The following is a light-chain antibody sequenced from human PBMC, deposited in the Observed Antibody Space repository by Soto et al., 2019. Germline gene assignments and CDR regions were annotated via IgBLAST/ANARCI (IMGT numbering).Light chain of an antibody. J-gene: IGKJ4*01. V-gene: IGKV3-15*01. CDR2: FAS. CDR1: QTVYNN. CDR3: QQYTAWPLT. Sequence: IVMTQSPATLSVSPGEKVTLSCRASQTVYNNLAWYQQKPGQAPRLLVYFASTRATGIPARFRGSGFGTEFALTISSLQSEDFALYYCQQYTAWPLTFGGGTKVETK.